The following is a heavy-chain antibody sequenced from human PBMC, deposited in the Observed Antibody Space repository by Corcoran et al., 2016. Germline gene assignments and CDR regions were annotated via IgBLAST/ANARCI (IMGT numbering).Heavy chain of an antibody. CDR1: GFTFSSYW. CDR2: IKQDGSEK. D-gene: IGHD2-2*01. V-gene: IGHV3-7*03. J-gene: IGHJ6*02. Sequence: EVQLVESGGGLVQPGGSLRLSCAASGFTFSSYWMSWVRQAPGKGLEWVANIKQDGSEKYYVDSVKGRFTISRDNAKNSLYLQMNSLRAEETAVYYCARDEDCSSTSCYQYGMDVWGQGTTVTVSS. CDR3: ARDEDCSSTSCYQYGMDV.